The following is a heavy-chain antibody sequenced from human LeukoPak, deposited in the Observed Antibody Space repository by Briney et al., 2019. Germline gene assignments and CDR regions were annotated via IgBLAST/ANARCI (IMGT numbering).Heavy chain of an antibody. V-gene: IGHV1-69*05. J-gene: IGHJ2*01. CDR2: IIPIFGTT. CDR1: GGTFSSYA. CDR3: ARGGVAGDLDH. D-gene: IGHD3-16*01. Sequence: SVKVSCKASGGTFSSYAISWVRQAPGQGLEWMGGIIPIFGTTNYTQKLQGRVTPTTDTSTRTAYMELRSLRSDDTAVYYCARGGVAGDLDHWGRGSLVTVSS.